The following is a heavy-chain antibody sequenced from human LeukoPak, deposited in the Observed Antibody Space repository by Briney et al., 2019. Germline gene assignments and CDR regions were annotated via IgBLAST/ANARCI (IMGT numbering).Heavy chain of an antibody. J-gene: IGHJ3*02. CDR2: ISSSSSYI. CDR3: ARPGLDAFDI. V-gene: IGHV3-21*01. Sequence: GGSLRLSCAASGFTFGSYSMNWVRQAPGKGLEWVSSISSSSSYIYYADSVKGRFTISRDNAKNSLYLQMNSLRAEDTAVYYCARPGLDAFDIWGQGTMVTVSS. CDR1: GFTFGSYS.